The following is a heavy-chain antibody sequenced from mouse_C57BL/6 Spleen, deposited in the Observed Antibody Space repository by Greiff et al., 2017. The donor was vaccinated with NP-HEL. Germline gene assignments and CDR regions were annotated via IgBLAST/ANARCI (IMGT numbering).Heavy chain of an antibody. Sequence: DVKLVESGGGLVKPGGSLKLSCAASGFTFSSYAMSWVRQTPEKRLEWVATISDGGSYTYYPDNVKGRFTISRDNAKNNLYLQMSHLKSEDTAMYYCARDNGSRSLFAYWGQGTLVTVSA. V-gene: IGHV5-4*01. J-gene: IGHJ3*01. CDR1: GFTFSSYA. CDR3: ARDNGSRSLFAY. CDR2: ISDGGSYT. D-gene: IGHD1-1*01.